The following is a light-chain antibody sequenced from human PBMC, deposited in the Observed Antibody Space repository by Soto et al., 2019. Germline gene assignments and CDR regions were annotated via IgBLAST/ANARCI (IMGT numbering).Light chain of an antibody. CDR3: QQYNYWPPKT. Sequence: EIVMTQSPATLSVSPGERATLSCRASQSVSSNLAWYQQKPGQAPRLLIYGASTRATDVPARFSGSGSGTEFTLTISSLQSEDFALYYCQQYNYWPPKTFGQGTKVDIK. J-gene: IGKJ2*01. CDR2: GAS. CDR1: QSVSSN. V-gene: IGKV3-15*01.